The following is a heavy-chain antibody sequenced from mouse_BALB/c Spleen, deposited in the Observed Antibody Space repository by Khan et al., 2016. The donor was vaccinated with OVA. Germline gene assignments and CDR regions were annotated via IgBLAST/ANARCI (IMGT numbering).Heavy chain of an antibody. CDR2: IYPGSGSI. CDR1: GYSFTDYI. CDR3: ARRSYGMSYPGFAY. D-gene: IGHD1-1*01. J-gene: IGHJ3*01. Sequence: QVQLKQSGPELVKPGASVKMSCKASGYSFTDYIISWVKQRTGQGLQWIGEIYPGSGSIYYNEKFKGKATLTADKSSNTAYMKHSSLTSEDSAVYFCARRSYGMSYPGFAYWGQGTLVTVS. V-gene: IGHV1-77*01.